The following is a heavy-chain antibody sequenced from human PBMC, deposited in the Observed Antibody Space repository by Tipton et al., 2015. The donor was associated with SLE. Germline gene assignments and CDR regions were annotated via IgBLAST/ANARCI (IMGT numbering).Heavy chain of an antibody. CDR1: GFTFSNAW. V-gene: IGHV3-15*01. CDR2: IKSKTDGGTT. CDR3: TTALSMVTIDY. D-gene: IGHD4-23*01. J-gene: IGHJ4*02. Sequence: SLRLSCAASGFTFSNAWMSWVRQAPGKGLEWVGRIKSKTDGGTTDYAAPVKGRFTISRDDSKNTLYLQMNSLKTEDTAVYYCTTALSMVTIDYWGQGTLVTVSS.